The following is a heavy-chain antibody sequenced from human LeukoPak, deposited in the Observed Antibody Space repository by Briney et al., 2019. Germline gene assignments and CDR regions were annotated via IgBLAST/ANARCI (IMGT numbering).Heavy chain of an antibody. V-gene: IGHV6-1*01. CDR1: VDTVSIKSAG. CDR2: TYFRAKWYN. CDR3: ARVRPRTVDGGYYYYYMDV. J-gene: IGHJ6*03. D-gene: IGHD6-19*01. Sequence: SQTLSLTSAISVDTVSIKSAGSNWIRQSPSRGLECLGRTYFRAKWYNDYAVSVESPITINPDTSKNHFYRQLNSLTSKTTVVYYCARVRPRTVDGGYYYYYMDVWGKGTTVTISS.